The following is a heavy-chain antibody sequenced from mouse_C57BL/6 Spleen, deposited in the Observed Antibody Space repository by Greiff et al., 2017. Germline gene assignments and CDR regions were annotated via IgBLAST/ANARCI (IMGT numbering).Heavy chain of an antibody. Sequence: QVQLKQSGAELVRPGTSVKMSCKASGYTFTNYWIGWAKQRPGHGLEWIGDLYPGGGYTNYNEKFKGKATLTADKSSSTAYMQFSSLTSEDSAIYYCARGTTVVASRWYFDVWGTGTTVTVSS. CDR1: GYTFTNYW. D-gene: IGHD1-1*01. CDR3: ARGTTVVASRWYFDV. V-gene: IGHV1-63*01. CDR2: LYPGGGYT. J-gene: IGHJ1*03.